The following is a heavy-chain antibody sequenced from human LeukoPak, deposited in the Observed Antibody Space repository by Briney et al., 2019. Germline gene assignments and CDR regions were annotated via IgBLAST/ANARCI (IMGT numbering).Heavy chain of an antibody. D-gene: IGHD3-22*01. CDR3: ARSPLAFYDSSGYPRVWFDP. CDR2: ISQSGNI. V-gene: IGHV4-30-2*01. CDR1: GDSISSGGYS. J-gene: IGHJ5*02. Sequence: SETLSLTCTVSGDSISSGGYSWGWIRQPPGKGLEWIGYIYHIGYISQSGNIYQNPSLKSRVTISLDTSRNQFSLKLSSVTAADTAVYYCARSPLAFYDSSGYPRVWFDPWGQGTLVTVFS.